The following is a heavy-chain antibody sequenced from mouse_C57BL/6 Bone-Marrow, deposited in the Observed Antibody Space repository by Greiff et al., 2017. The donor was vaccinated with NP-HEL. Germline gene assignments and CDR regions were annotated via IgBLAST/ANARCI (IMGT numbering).Heavy chain of an antibody. V-gene: IGHV5-17*01. CDR2: ISSGSSTI. D-gene: IGHD1-1*01. Sequence: EVKLVESGGGLVKPGGSLKLSCAASGFTFSDYGMHWVRPAPEKGLEWVAYISSGSSTIYYAATVKGRFTIARDNAKNTLFLQMTSLRSEDTAMYYCARRLYGSPWFAYWGQGTLVTVAA. J-gene: IGHJ3*01. CDR3: ARRLYGSPWFAY. CDR1: GFTFSDYG.